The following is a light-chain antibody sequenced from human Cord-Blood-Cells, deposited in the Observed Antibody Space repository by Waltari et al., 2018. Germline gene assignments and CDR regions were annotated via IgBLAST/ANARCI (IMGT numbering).Light chain of an antibody. V-gene: IGKV1-33*01. CDR1: QDISNY. Sequence: DIQMTQSPSSLSASVGDRVTITCQASQDISNYLNWYQQKPGKAPKLLVYDASNLETGGPSRFSGSGSGTDFTFTISSLQPEDIATDYCQQYDNLPYTFGQGTKLEIK. CDR2: DAS. J-gene: IGKJ2*01. CDR3: QQYDNLPYT.